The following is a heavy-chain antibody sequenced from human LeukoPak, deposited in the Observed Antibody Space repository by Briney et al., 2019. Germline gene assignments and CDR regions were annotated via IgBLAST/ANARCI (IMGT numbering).Heavy chain of an antibody. CDR1: GFTFSSYW. CDR2: IKQDGSEK. D-gene: IGHD2-2*01. V-gene: IGHV3-7*01. Sequence: GGSLRLSCGASGFTFSSYWMSWARQAPGKGLEWVANIKQDGSEKYYVDSVKGRFTIPRDNAKNSLYLQMNRLRDEDTAVYYCAREAGGSSHWGQGTLVTVSS. CDR3: AREAGGSSH. J-gene: IGHJ4*02.